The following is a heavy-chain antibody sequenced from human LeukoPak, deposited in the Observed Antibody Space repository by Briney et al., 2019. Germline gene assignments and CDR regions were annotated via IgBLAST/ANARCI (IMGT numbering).Heavy chain of an antibody. CDR1: GASISSTNW. V-gene: IGHV4-4*02. CDR2: MHHSGRT. Sequence: SETLSLTCAISGASISSTNWWIWVRQPPGKGLEWIGEMHHSGRTNYNPSLKSRITISVDKSKNQVFLRLNSVAAGDTALYYCARAQEGCSRASCYLEPWGQGTLVTVSS. D-gene: IGHD2-2*01. CDR3: ARAQEGCSRASCYLEP. J-gene: IGHJ5*02.